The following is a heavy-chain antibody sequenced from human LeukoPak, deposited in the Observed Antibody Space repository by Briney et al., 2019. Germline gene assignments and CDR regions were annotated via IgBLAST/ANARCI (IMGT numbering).Heavy chain of an antibody. D-gene: IGHD4-23*01. Sequence: GGSLRLSCAASGFTFDDYAMHWVRQAPGKGLEWVSGISWNSGSIGYADSVKGRFTISRDNAKNSLYLQMNSLRAEDTALYYCAKEDYGGNSDAFDIWGQGTMVTVS. CDR3: AKEDYGGNSDAFDI. CDR2: ISWNSGSI. CDR1: GFTFDDYA. V-gene: IGHV3-9*01. J-gene: IGHJ3*02.